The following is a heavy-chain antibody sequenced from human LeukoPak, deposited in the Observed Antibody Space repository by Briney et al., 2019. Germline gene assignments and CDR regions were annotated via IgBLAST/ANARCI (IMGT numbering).Heavy chain of an antibody. D-gene: IGHD3-10*01. CDR2: INAGNSDT. CDR3: ARQGSGSYWPLHYYYYYGMDV. CDR1: GYTFINYV. V-gene: IGHV1-3*01. Sequence: ASVKVSCKASGYTFINYVIHWVRQAPGQRPEWMGWINAGNSDTKYSQKFQGRVSISGDTSASTVHMELSSLRSEDTAVYYCARQGSGSYWPLHYYYYYGMDVWGQGTTVTVSS. J-gene: IGHJ6*02.